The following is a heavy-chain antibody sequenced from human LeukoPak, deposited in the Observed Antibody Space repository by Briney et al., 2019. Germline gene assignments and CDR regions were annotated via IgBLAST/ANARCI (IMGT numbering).Heavy chain of an antibody. J-gene: IGHJ4*02. V-gene: IGHV4-34*01. D-gene: IGHD1-26*01. Sequence: SETLALTCAVYGGSFSGYYWSWIRQSPGKGLEWIGEINHSGSANYNPSLKSRVTISVDTSKNQFSLKLNSVSAADTAVYYCARVGGGSSVLYFGYWGQGTLVTVSS. CDR3: ARVGGGSSVLYFGY. CDR1: GGSFSGYY. CDR2: INHSGSA.